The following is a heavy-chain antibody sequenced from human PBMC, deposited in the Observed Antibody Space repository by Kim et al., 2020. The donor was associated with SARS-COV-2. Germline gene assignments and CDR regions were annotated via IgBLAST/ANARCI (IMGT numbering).Heavy chain of an antibody. J-gene: IGHJ4*02. CDR3: AKDEAGAALDY. CDR2: I. V-gene: IGHV3-9*01. Sequence: IGYADSLKGRVTISRDNAKNSLYLKMNSLRAEDTALYYCAKDEAGAALDYWGQGTLVTVSS. D-gene: IGHD2-15*01.